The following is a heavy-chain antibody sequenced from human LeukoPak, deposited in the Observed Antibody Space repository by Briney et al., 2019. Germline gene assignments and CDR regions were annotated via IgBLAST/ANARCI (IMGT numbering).Heavy chain of an antibody. CDR3: ARGQDDRSGTFDY. D-gene: IGHD3-22*01. CDR2: INHSGST. Sequence: PSETLSLTCAVYGGSFSGYYWSWIRQPPGKGLEWIGEINHSGSTNYNPSLKGRVTTSVDTSRTQFSLRLSSVTAADTAVYYCARGQDDRSGTFDYWGQGILVTVSS. V-gene: IGHV4-34*01. CDR1: GGSFSGYY. J-gene: IGHJ4*02.